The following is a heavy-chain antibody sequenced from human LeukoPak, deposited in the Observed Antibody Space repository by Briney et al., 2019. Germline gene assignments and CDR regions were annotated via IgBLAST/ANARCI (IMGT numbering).Heavy chain of an antibody. CDR2: IYYSGST. CDR3: ARIRGYYYGMDV. Sequence: SETLSLTCTVSGGSISSGGYYWSWIRQPPGKGLEWIGYIYYSGSTNYNPSLKSRVTISVDTSKNQFSLKLSSVTAADTAVYYCARIRGYYYGMDVWGQGTTVTVSS. J-gene: IGHJ6*02. V-gene: IGHV4-61*08. CDR1: GGSISSGGYY. D-gene: IGHD3-3*01.